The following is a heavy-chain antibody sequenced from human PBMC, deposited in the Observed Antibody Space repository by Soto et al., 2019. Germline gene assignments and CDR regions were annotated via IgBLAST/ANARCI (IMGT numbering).Heavy chain of an antibody. D-gene: IGHD4-4*01. Sequence: GASVKFSCKASGGAFSSYVISWVRQAPGQGLEWMGGIIPIFGTANYAQTFQGRATITADESTRTAYMELNSLRSEDTAFYYCARGVEMTTMSHFDSWGQGTLVTVSS. CDR3: ARGVEMTTMSHFDS. J-gene: IGHJ4*02. V-gene: IGHV1-69*13. CDR2: IIPIFGTA. CDR1: GGAFSSYV.